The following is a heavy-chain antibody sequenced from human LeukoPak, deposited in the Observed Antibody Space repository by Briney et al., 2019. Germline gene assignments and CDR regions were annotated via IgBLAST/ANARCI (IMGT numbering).Heavy chain of an antibody. CDR2: ISYDGSNK. CDR1: GFTFRSYG. D-gene: IGHD6-13*01. Sequence: GGSLRLSCTASGFTFRSYGMHWVRQAPGKGLEWVAVISYDGSNKYYADSVKGRFTISRDNSKNTLYLQMNSLRAEDTAVYYCAKGRAKYSSSWYYFDYWGQGTLVTVSS. J-gene: IGHJ4*02. CDR3: AKGRAKYSSSWYYFDY. V-gene: IGHV3-30*18.